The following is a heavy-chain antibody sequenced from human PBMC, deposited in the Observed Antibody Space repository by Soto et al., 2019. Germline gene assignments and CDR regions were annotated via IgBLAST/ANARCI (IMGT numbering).Heavy chain of an antibody. V-gene: IGHV3-30*18. CDR3: AKDLDSSGIDY. J-gene: IGHJ4*02. Sequence: QVQLVESGGGVVQPGRSLRLSCAASGFTFSSYGMHWVRQAPGKGLEWVAVISYDGSNKYYADSVKGRFTISRDNSKNTLYLQMISLRAEDTAVYYCAKDLDSSGIDYWGQGTLVTVSS. CDR1: GFTFSSYG. CDR2: ISYDGSNK. D-gene: IGHD3-22*01.